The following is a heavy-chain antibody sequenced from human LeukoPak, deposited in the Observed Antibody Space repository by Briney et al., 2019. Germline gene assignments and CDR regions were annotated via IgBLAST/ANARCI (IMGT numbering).Heavy chain of an antibody. J-gene: IGHJ4*02. D-gene: IGHD2-2*03. CDR2: IYYSGST. V-gene: IGHV4-59*01. Sequence: SETLSLTCTVSGGSISSYYWSWIRQPPGKGLEWIGYIYYSGSTNYNPSLKSRVTISVDTSKNQFSLKLSSVTAADTVVYYCASGYCSSTSCSILGYWGQGTLVTVSS. CDR1: GGSISSYY. CDR3: ASGYCSSTSCSILGY.